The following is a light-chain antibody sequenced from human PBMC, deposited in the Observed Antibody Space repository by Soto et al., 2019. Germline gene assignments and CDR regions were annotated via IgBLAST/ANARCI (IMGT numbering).Light chain of an antibody. Sequence: ILLTQSPAVLSASPGDTVSITCRATQALGTYLAWYQQIPGKAPNLLIYDASSLKSGVPSRFSGSGSGTDYTLTISRLQPEDFSAYYCRRSHGSPPCTFGQGTKVDIK. V-gene: IGKV1-39*01. J-gene: IGKJ1*01. CDR2: DAS. CDR3: RRSHGSPPCT. CDR1: QALGTY.